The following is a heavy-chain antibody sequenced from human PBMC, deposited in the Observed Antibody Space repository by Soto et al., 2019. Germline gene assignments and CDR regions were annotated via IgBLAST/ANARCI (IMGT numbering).Heavy chain of an antibody. CDR1: GCIFSSYW. CDR2: IKQDGSEK. CDR3: VPGFDY. Sequence: EVQLVESGGGLVQPGGSLRLSCAASGCIFSSYWMSWVRQAPGKGLEWVANIKQDGSEKNYVDSVKGRFTISRDNAKNSLYLHMNSLRGEDTAVYYCVPGFDYWGQGTLVTVSS. J-gene: IGHJ4*02. V-gene: IGHV3-7*01.